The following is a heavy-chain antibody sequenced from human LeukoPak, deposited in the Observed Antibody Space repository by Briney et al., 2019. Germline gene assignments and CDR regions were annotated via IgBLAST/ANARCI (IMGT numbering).Heavy chain of an antibody. V-gene: IGHV4-4*07. CDR1: GGSINNYY. J-gene: IGHJ5*02. Sequence: PSETLSLTCTVSGGSINNYYWSWIRQPAGKGLEWIGRIYSSGTITYNPSLKGRVTMSVDTSKNQFSLRLSSVTAADTAVYYCTRDSGTTGEVKFDPWGQGSLVTVSS. CDR3: TRDSGTTGEVKFDP. CDR2: IYSSGTI. D-gene: IGHD3-10*01.